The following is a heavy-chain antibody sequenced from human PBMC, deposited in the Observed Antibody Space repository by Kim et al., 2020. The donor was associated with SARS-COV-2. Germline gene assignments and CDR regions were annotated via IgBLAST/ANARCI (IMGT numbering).Heavy chain of an antibody. CDR1: GGSISSSSYY. CDR2: IYYSGST. Sequence: SETLSLTCTVSGGSISSSSYYWGWIRQPPGKGLEWIGSIYYSGSTYYNPSLKSRVTISVDTSKNQFSLKLSSVTAADTAVYYCARRVDYDFWSGYFLPVNWFDPWGQGTLVTVSS. CDR3: ARRVDYDFWSGYFLPVNWFDP. J-gene: IGHJ5*02. D-gene: IGHD3-3*01. V-gene: IGHV4-39*01.